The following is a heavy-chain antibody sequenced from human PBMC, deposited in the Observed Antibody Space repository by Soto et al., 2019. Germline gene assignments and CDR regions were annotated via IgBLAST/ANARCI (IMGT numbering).Heavy chain of an antibody. Sequence: GGSLRLSCAASGFTFSSYAMHWVRQAPGKGLEWVAVISYDGSNKYYADSVKGRFTISRDNSKNTLYLQMNSLRAEDAAVYYCARDGGYSYGYDYWGQGTLVTVSS. CDR2: ISYDGSNK. D-gene: IGHD5-18*01. CDR3: ARDGGYSYGYDY. CDR1: GFTFSSYA. J-gene: IGHJ4*02. V-gene: IGHV3-30-3*01.